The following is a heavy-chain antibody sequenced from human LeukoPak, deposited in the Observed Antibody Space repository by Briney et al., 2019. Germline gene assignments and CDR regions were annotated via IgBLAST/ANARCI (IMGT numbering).Heavy chain of an antibody. V-gene: IGHV4-59*08. Sequence: SETLSLTCTVSGVSISSYYWSWIRQLPGKGLEWIGYIYYSGSTNYNPSLKSRVTISLDTSKNQFSLKLSSVTAADTAVYYCARHSTGYSSDYWGQGTLVTVSS. D-gene: IGHD6-13*01. J-gene: IGHJ4*02. CDR3: ARHSTGYSSDY. CDR1: GVSISSYY. CDR2: IYYSGST.